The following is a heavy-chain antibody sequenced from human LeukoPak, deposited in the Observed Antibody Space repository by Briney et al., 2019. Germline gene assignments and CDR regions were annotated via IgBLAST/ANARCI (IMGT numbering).Heavy chain of an antibody. CDR1: GFTFSSHG. Sequence: GGSLRLSCATSGFTFSSHGMHCVRHAPGKGMEWVAVVWYDAVNKYYADSVKGRFTISRDNFKNTLYLQMNSLRAEDTAVYYCAKDPGDWAFDIWGQGTMVTVSS. CDR2: VWYDAVNK. D-gene: IGHD7-27*01. CDR3: AKDPGDWAFDI. V-gene: IGHV3-33*06. J-gene: IGHJ3*02.